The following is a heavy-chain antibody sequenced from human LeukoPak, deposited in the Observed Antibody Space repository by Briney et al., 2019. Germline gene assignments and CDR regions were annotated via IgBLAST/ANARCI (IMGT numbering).Heavy chain of an antibody. CDR1: GYSISSGYY. Sequence: SETLSLTCTVSGYSISSGYYWGWIRQPPGKGLEWIGSIYHSGSTYYNPSLKSRVAMSVDTSKNQFSLKLNSVTAADTAVYYCARDYDVLTAYPPTQLFDPWGQGTLVTVSS. V-gene: IGHV4-38-2*02. D-gene: IGHD3-9*01. CDR2: IYHSGST. J-gene: IGHJ5*02. CDR3: ARDYDVLTAYPPTQLFDP.